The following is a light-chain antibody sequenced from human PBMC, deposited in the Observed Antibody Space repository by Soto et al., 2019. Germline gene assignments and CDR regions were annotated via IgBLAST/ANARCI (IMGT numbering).Light chain of an antibody. CDR2: EVS. Sequence: QSALTQPPSVSGSPGQSVTIPCTGTSSDVGSYNRVSWYQQPPGTAPKVMIYEVSNRPSGVPDRFSGSKSGNTASLTISGLQAEDEADYYCASYTTITTRFVFGTGTKVTVL. J-gene: IGLJ1*01. CDR1: SSDVGSYNR. CDR3: ASYTTITTRFV. V-gene: IGLV2-18*02.